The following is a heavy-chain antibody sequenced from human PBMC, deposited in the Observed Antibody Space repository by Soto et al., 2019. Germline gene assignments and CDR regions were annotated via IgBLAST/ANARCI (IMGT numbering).Heavy chain of an antibody. Sequence: PSETLSLTCTVSGGSISSYYWSWIRQPPGKGLEWIGYIYYSGSTNYNPSLKSRVTISVDTSKNQFSLKLSSVTAADTAVYYCARRVLSYGRRVGALDIWGQGTMVTVSS. CDR2: IYYSGST. D-gene: IGHD5-18*01. CDR3: ARRVLSYGRRVGALDI. J-gene: IGHJ3*02. CDR1: GGSISSYY. V-gene: IGHV4-59*08.